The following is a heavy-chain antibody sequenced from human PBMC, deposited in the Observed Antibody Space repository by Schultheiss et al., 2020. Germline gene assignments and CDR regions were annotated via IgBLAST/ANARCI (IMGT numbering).Heavy chain of an antibody. V-gene: IGHV4-39*01. CDR3: ARHDIVVVVAATWFDY. J-gene: IGHJ4*02. CDR1: GGSISSSRYY. Sequence: SETLSLTCTVSGGSISSSRYYWGWIRQPPGKGLEWIGSIFYSGSTYYNPSLKSRVTISVDTSKNQFSLKLNSVTAADTAVYYCARHDIVVVVAATWFDYWGQGTLVTVSS. CDR2: IFYSGST. D-gene: IGHD2-15*01.